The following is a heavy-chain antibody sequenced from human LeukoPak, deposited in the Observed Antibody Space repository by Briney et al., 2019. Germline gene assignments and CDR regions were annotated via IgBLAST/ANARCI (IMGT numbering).Heavy chain of an antibody. CDR3: PRAYFSSFGMEL. CDR2: IYASDSEP. Sequence: GESLKISCKASGYSFTTASIAWVRRMAGKGLDWMGFIYASDSEPRYSPSLQGQVTISADRSISTAYLLLSSLKASDTATYYCPRAYFSSFGMELWGQGTTVPVSS. D-gene: IGHD2/OR15-2a*01. J-gene: IGHJ6*02. V-gene: IGHV5-51*01. CDR1: GYSFTTAS.